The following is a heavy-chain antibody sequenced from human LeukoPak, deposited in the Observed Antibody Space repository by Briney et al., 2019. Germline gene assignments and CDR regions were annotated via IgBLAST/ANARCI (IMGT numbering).Heavy chain of an antibody. CDR3: ARGPQGKSGSPPYYFDY. J-gene: IGHJ4*02. CDR2: IYSGGST. D-gene: IGHD1-26*01. Sequence: GGSLRLSCAASGFTVSGNYMNWVRQAPGKGLEWVSVIYSGGSTYYTDSVKGRFTISRDNSKNTLYLQMNNLRVEDPAVYYCARGPQGKSGSPPYYFDYWGQGTLVTVSS. V-gene: IGHV3-66*01. CDR1: GFTVSGNY.